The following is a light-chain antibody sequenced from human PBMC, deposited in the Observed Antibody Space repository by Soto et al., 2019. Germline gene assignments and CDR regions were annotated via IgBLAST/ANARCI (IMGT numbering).Light chain of an antibody. J-gene: IGKJ1*01. V-gene: IGKV3-20*01. CDR2: GAS. CDR1: QSVSSSY. Sequence: ESVLTQSPATLSLSPVERATLSCRASQSVSSSYLAWYQQKPGQAPRLLIYGASSRATGIPDRFSGSGSGTDFTLTISRLEPEDFAVYYCQQYGSSPRTFGQGTKVDIK. CDR3: QQYGSSPRT.